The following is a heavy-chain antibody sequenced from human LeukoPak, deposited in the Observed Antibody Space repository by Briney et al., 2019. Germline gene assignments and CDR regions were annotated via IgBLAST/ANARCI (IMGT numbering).Heavy chain of an antibody. CDR1: GNYL. CDR3: VSFYETY. D-gene: IGHD2/OR15-2a*01. V-gene: IGHV3-74*01. CDR2: INSAGSWT. J-gene: IGHJ4*02. Sequence: GSLRLSCVASGNYLMHWVRQAPGKGLVWVSHINSAGSWTSYADSVKGRFTISKDNAKNTVYLQMNSLRAEDTAVYYCVSFYETYWGRGTLVTVSS.